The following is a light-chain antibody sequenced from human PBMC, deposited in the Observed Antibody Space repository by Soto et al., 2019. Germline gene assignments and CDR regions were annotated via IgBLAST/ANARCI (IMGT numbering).Light chain of an antibody. Sequence: QPVLTQSPSASASLGASVKLTCTLSSGHSTYAIAWHQQQPEKGPRFLMRLNSDGSHNKGDGIPDRFSGSSSGAERYLTISSLQSEDEAVYHCHTWGTDYVVFGGGTKLTVL. V-gene: IGLV4-69*02. CDR1: SGHSTYA. CDR2: LNSDGSH. J-gene: IGLJ2*01. CDR3: HTWGTDYVV.